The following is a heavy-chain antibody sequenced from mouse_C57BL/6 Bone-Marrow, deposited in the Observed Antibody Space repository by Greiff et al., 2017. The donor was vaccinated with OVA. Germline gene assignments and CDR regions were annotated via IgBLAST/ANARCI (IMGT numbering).Heavy chain of an antibody. V-gene: IGHV1-64*01. CDR1: GYTFTSYW. J-gene: IGHJ2*01. Sequence: QVQLKQPGAELVKPGASVKLSCKASGYTFTSYWMHWVKQRPGQGLEWIGMIHPNSGSTNYNEKFKSKATLTVDKSSSTAYMQLSSLTSEDSAVYYCARYRPSYFDYWGQGTTLTVSS. CDR2: IHPNSGST. CDR3: ARYRPSYFDY.